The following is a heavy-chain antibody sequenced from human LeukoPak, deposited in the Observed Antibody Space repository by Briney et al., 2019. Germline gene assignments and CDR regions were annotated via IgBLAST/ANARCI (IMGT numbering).Heavy chain of an antibody. CDR2: ISGSGGST. Sequence: GGSLRLSCAASGFTFSSYSMSWVRQAPGKGLEWVSAISGSGGSTYYADSVKGRFTISRDNSKNTLYLQMNSLRAEDTAVYYCAKVGSWYSGYYYYYMDVWGKGTTVTISS. V-gene: IGHV3-23*01. J-gene: IGHJ6*03. D-gene: IGHD6-13*01. CDR1: GFTFSSYS. CDR3: AKVGSWYSGYYYYYMDV.